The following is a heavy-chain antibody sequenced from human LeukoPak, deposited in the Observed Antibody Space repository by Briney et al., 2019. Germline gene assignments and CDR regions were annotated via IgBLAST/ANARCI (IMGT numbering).Heavy chain of an antibody. CDR2: ISGGGGST. D-gene: IGHD4/OR15-4a*01. Sequence: TGGSLRLSCAASGFTFDDYAMHWVRQGPGKGLEWVSLISGGGGSTDYAASVKGRFTIYRDNSKNSLYLQMNSLRSEDTALYYCAKGTNLDRLWSVGFDYWGQGILVTVSS. J-gene: IGHJ4*02. CDR1: GFTFDDYA. V-gene: IGHV3-43*02. CDR3: AKGTNLDRLWSVGFDY.